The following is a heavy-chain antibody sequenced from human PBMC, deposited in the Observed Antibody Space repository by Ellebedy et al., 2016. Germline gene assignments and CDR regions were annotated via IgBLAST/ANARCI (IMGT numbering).Heavy chain of an antibody. J-gene: IGHJ5*02. CDR2: IFSDGNT. V-gene: IGHV3-53*01. Sequence: GESLKISCAASGFTVTSNYMNWVRQAPGKGPEWVSAIFSDGNTYYADSVKGRFTISRANSKNKLYLQMNSLRAEDTAVYYCARGAGSGWFDPWGQGTLVTVSS. CDR3: ARGAGSGWFDP. CDR1: GFTVTSNY.